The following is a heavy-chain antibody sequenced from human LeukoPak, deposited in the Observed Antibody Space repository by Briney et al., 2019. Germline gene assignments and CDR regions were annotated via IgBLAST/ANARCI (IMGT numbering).Heavy chain of an antibody. CDR1: GGSFSGYY. V-gene: IGHV4-34*01. J-gene: IGHJ4*02. CDR3: PRAVAGYPD. CDR2: INHSGST. D-gene: IGHD6-19*01. Sequence: SETLSLTCAVYGGSFSGYYWSWIRQPPGKGLEWIGEINHSGSTNYNTSLKSRVTISVDTSKNQFSLKLSSVTAADTAVYYCPRAVAGYPDWGQGTLVTVSS.